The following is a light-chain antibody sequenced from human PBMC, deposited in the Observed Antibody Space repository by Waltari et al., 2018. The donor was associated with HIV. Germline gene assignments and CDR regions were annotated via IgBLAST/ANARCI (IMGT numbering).Light chain of an antibody. CDR2: RNN. CDR1: SSNIGANW. J-gene: IGLJ2*01. Sequence: QSVLTQPPSTSGTPGHRVTISCSGSSSNIGANWVCWFQQLPGTAPKLLIYRNNQRPSGVPDRYSASKSGTSASLAISDLRADDEADYYCAAWDDNLSAVVFGGRTKLSVL. V-gene: IGLV1-47*01. CDR3: AAWDDNLSAVV.